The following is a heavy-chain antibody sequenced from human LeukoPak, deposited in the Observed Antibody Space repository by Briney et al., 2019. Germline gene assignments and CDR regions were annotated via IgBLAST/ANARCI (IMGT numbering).Heavy chain of an antibody. V-gene: IGHV1-2*02. D-gene: IGHD4-17*01. Sequence: ASVKVSCKASGYTFTGYYMHWVRQAPGQGLGWMGWINPNSGGTNYAQKFQGRVTMTRDTSISTAYMELSRLRSDDTAVYYCARAKLKYGDSGSNWFDPWGQGTLVAVSS. CDR1: GYTFTGYY. CDR3: ARAKLKYGDSGSNWFDP. CDR2: INPNSGGT. J-gene: IGHJ5*02.